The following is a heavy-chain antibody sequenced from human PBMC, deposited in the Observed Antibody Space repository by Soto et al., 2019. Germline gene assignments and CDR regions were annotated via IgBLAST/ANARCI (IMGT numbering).Heavy chain of an antibody. D-gene: IGHD5-18*01. CDR1: GYTFTSYG. CDR3: ARADVATATWSYYGMDV. J-gene: IGHJ6*02. CDR2: ISAYNGST. V-gene: IGHV1-18*01. Sequence: VKVSCKASGYTFTSYGISWVRQAPGQGLEWMGWISAYNGSTNYAQKLQGRVTMTTDTSTSTAYMELRSLRSDDTAVYYCARADVATATWSYYGMDVWGQGTTVTVSS.